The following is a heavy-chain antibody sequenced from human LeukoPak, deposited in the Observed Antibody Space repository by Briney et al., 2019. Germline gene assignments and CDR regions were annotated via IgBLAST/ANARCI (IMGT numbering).Heavy chain of an antibody. CDR3: ARATVGYNWFDP. Sequence: GGSLRLSCAASGFTFSSYGMSWVRQAPGKGLEWVSAISGSGGSTYYADSVKGRFTISRDNSKNTLYLQMSSLRSEDTAVYYCARATVGYNWFDPWGQGTLVTVSS. D-gene: IGHD4-11*01. CDR2: ISGSGGST. CDR1: GFTFSSYG. V-gene: IGHV3-23*01. J-gene: IGHJ5*02.